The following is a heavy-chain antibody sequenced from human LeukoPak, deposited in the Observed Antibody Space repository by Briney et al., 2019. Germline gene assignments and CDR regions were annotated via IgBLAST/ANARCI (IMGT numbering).Heavy chain of an antibody. J-gene: IGHJ4*02. CDR2: IWHDGSKE. Sequence: GGSLRLSCAAPGFTFTRCGFDWVRQAPGKGLVWVSVIWHDGSKEYYADSVKGRFTISRDNSKNMLYLQMNSLRVEDTAVYYCARDGRSTSSCYDFWGEGTRVTVPS. CDR3: ARDGRSTSSCYDF. V-gene: IGHV3-33*01. CDR1: GFTFTRCG. D-gene: IGHD2-2*01.